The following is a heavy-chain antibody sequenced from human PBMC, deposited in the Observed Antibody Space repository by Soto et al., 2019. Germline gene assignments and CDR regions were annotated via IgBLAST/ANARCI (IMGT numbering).Heavy chain of an antibody. Sequence: ASVKVSCTASGYTFTSYGIIWVRQAPGQGLEWMGWISAYNGNTNYAQKLQGRVTMTTDTSTSTAYMELRSLRSDDTAVYYCARDDGYSYGYNWFDPWGQGTLVTVSS. CDR1: GYTFTSYG. J-gene: IGHJ5*02. V-gene: IGHV1-18*01. D-gene: IGHD5-18*01. CDR3: ARDDGYSYGYNWFDP. CDR2: ISAYNGNT.